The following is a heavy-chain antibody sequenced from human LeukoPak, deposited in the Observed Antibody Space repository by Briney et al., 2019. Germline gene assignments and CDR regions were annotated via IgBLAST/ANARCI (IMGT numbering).Heavy chain of an antibody. Sequence: GGSLRLSCAASGFSFSSYGMNWVRQPPGKGLEWVSYISSTSSAIYFADSVKGRFTISRDNAKSSLYLQMNSLSAEDTAVYYCARGSMYGDYPSYHWFDPWGQGTLVTVSS. V-gene: IGHV3-48*01. D-gene: IGHD4-17*01. CDR1: GFSFSSYG. CDR2: ISSTSSAI. J-gene: IGHJ5*02. CDR3: ARGSMYGDYPSYHWFDP.